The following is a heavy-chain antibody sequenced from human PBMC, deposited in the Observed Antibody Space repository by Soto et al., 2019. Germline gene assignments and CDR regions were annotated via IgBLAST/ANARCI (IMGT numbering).Heavy chain of an antibody. D-gene: IGHD1-1*01. CDR3: ARCVRDNWNNDAFDI. Sequence: SVKVSCKASGGTFSSYAISWVRQAPGQGLEWMGGIIPIFGTANYAQKFQGRVTITADESTSTAYMELSSLRSEDTAVYYCARCVRDNWNNDAFDIWGQGTMVPVSS. V-gene: IGHV1-69*13. J-gene: IGHJ3*02. CDR2: IIPIFGTA. CDR1: GGTFSSYA.